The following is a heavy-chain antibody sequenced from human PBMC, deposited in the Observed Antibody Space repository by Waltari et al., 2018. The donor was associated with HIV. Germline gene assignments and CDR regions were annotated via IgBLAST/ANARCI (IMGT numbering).Heavy chain of an antibody. J-gene: IGHJ4*02. CDR1: GGYLSGYY. CDR2: TISSGAP. V-gene: IGHV4-4*08. CDR3: ARGYRTSPYMFFDS. D-gene: IGHD3-10*02. Sequence: QVQLRESGPRVVDPSETLSLTCTVSGGYLSGYYWGWLRQVPGGGLEWITYTISSGAPALYDPSPSSRVTISIVTSRNQFSVMLAAFAAAYTAIYYCARGYRTSPYMFFDSWGLGSLVTVSS.